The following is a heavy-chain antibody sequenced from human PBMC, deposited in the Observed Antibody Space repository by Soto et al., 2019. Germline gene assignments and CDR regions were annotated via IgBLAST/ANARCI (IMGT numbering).Heavy chain of an antibody. CDR2: INAGNGNT. Sequence: ASVKVSCKASGYTFTSYAMHWVRQAPGQRLEWMGWINAGNGNTKYSQKFQGRVTITRDTSASTAYMELSSLRSEDTAVYYCASSYYYDRSGYSSLYYYYGMDVWGQGTTVPVSS. CDR3: ASSYYYDRSGYSSLYYYYGMDV. V-gene: IGHV1-3*01. J-gene: IGHJ6*02. D-gene: IGHD3-22*01. CDR1: GYTFTSYA.